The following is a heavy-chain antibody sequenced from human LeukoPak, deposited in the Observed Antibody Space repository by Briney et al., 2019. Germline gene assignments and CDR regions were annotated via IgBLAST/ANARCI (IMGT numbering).Heavy chain of an antibody. Sequence: ASVKVSCKASGGTFSSYAISWVRQAPGQGLAWMGRIIPILGIANYAQKFQGRVTITADKSTSTAYMELSRLRSDNTAVYYCARDSSPYYYGSGSYYNLDYWGQGTLVTVSS. V-gene: IGHV1-69*04. CDR2: IIPILGIA. J-gene: IGHJ4*02. CDR1: GGTFSSYA. D-gene: IGHD3-10*01. CDR3: ARDSSPYYYGSGSYYNLDY.